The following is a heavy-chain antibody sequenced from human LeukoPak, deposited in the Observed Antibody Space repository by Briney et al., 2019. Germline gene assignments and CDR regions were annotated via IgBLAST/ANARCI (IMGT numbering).Heavy chain of an antibody. CDR3: ARDIRSYYDSSGSDDAFDI. CDR1: GYTFTSYG. D-gene: IGHD3-22*01. V-gene: IGHV1-18*01. J-gene: IGHJ3*02. CDR2: ISAYNGNT. Sequence: ASVKVSCKASGYTFTSYGISWVRQAPGQGLEWMGWISAYNGNTNYAQKLQGRVTMTTDTSTSTAYMELRSLRSDDTAVYYCARDIRSYYDSSGSDDAFDIWGQGTMVTVSS.